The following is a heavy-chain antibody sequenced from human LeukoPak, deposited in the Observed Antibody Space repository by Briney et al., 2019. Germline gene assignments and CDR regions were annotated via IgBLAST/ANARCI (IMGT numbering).Heavy chain of an antibody. CDR1: GYSFTSYW. Sequence: GASLKISCKGSGYSFTSYWIGWVRQMPGKGLEWMGIIYPGDSDTRYSPSFQGQVTISADKSISTSYLQWSSLKASNTAMYYCARSSGSNWFDPWGQGTLVTVSS. CDR2: IYPGDSDT. CDR3: ARSSGSNWFDP. J-gene: IGHJ5*02. V-gene: IGHV5-51*01. D-gene: IGHD6-19*01.